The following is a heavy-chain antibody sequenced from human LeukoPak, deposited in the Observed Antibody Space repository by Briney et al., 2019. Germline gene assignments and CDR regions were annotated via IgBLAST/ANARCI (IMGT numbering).Heavy chain of an antibody. D-gene: IGHD3-22*01. CDR1: GVTFSSYA. J-gene: IGHJ4*02. V-gene: IGHV3-23*01. CDR2: ISGSGGST. Sequence: RTLRPSCAASGVTFSSYAMSWVRQAPGKGLEWVSAISGSGGSTYYADSVKGRFTISRDNSKNTLYLQMNSLRAEDTAVYYCAAGATTYYYDSSGHWGQGTLVTVSS. CDR3: AAGATTYYYDSSGH.